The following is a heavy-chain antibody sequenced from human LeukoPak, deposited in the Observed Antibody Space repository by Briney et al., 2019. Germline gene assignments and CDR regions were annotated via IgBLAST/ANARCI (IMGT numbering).Heavy chain of an antibody. V-gene: IGHV3-21*01. CDR2: ISSSSSYI. CDR1: GFTFSSYS. Sequence: GGSLRLSCAASGFTFSSYSMNWVRQAPGKGREWVSSISSSSSYIYYADSVKGRFTISRDNAKNSLYLQMNSLRAEDTAVYYCARAKIPPWYYDFWSGYYGMDVWGQGTTVTVSS. D-gene: IGHD3-3*01. J-gene: IGHJ6*02. CDR3: ARAKIPPWYYDFWSGYYGMDV.